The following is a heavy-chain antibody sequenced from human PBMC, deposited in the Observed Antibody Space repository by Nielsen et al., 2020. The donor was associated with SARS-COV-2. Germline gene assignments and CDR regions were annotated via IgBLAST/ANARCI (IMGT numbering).Heavy chain of an antibody. CDR1: GFIVSSKY. V-gene: IGHV3-53*01. D-gene: IGHD3-10*01. CDR3: AKAGSDAFDI. CDR2: FYSGGTT. J-gene: IGHJ3*02. Sequence: GGSLRLSCAASGFIVSSKYMNWVRQAPGKGLEWVSVFYSGGTTLYADSVKGRFTISRDNSKNTLYLQMNSLRAEDTAVYYCAKAGSDAFDIWGQGTMVTVSS.